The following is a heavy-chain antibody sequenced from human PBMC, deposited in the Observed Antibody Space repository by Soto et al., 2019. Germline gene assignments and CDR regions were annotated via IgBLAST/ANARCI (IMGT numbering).Heavy chain of an antibody. J-gene: IGHJ4*02. CDR3: ARDHGGVAWGY. V-gene: IGHV3-66*01. CDR2: IYSGGST. CDR1: GFTFSSYA. D-gene: IGHD3-16*01. Sequence: GGSLRLSCAASGFTFSSYAMSWVRQAPGKGLEWVSVIYSGGSTYYADSVKGRFTISRDNSKNTLYLQMNSLRAEDTAVYYCARDHGGVAWGYWGQGTLVTVSS.